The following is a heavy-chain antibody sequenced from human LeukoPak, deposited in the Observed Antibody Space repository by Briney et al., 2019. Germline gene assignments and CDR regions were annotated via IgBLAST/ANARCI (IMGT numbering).Heavy chain of an antibody. Sequence: KPSETLSLTCTVSGGSISGHFWSWIRQPPGKGLEWIGFVSYSGDTNYSPSFNGRVTISLDTSKSQFSLNLNSVTAADTAVYFCARGGASSRYFGYWGQGTLVTVSS. CDR1: GGSISGHF. CDR2: VSYSGDT. D-gene: IGHD1-26*01. V-gene: IGHV4-59*11. J-gene: IGHJ4*02. CDR3: ARGGASSRYFGY.